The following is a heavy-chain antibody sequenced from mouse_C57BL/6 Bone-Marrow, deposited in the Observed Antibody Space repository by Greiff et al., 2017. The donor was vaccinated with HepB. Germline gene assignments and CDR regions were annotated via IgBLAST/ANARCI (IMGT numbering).Heavy chain of an antibody. CDR2: ISYDGSN. J-gene: IGHJ2*01. CDR1: GYSITSGYY. D-gene: IGHD4-1*01. V-gene: IGHV3-6*01. CDR3: ARVGRGNY. Sequence: EVKLMESGPGLVKPSQSLSLTCSVTGYSITSGYYWNWIRQFPGNKLEWMGYISYDGSNNYNPSLKNRISITRDTSKNQFFLKLNSVTTEDTATYYCARVGRGNYWGQGTTLTVSS.